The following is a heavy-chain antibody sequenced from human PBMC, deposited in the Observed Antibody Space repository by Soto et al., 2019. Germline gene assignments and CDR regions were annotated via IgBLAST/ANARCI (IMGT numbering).Heavy chain of an antibody. CDR2: ISGYNGNT. Sequence: QVQLVQSGAEVKKPGASVKVSCKASGYTFTSYGISWVRQAPGQGLEWMGWISGYNGNTNYAQKLQGRVTMTTDTSTSTVYMELRSLRSDDTAVYSCARDGYCISTSCRHYDYYGMDVWGQGTTVTVSS. J-gene: IGHJ6*02. CDR3: ARDGYCISTSCRHYDYYGMDV. CDR1: GYTFTSYG. D-gene: IGHD2-2*03. V-gene: IGHV1-18*01.